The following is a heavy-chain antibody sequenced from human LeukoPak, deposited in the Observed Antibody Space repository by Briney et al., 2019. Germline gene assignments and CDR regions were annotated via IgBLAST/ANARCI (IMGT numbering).Heavy chain of an antibody. J-gene: IGHJ4*02. CDR2: IYYSGST. CDR1: GGSISSSSYY. D-gene: IGHD3-22*01. V-gene: IGHV4-61*05. Sequence: PSETLSLTCTVSGGSISSSSYYWGWIRQPPGKGLEWIGYIYYSGSTNYNPSLKSRVTISVDTSKNQFSLKLSSVTAADTAVYYCARTDYYDSSGYYFGFDYWGQGTLVTVSS. CDR3: ARTDYYDSSGYYFGFDY.